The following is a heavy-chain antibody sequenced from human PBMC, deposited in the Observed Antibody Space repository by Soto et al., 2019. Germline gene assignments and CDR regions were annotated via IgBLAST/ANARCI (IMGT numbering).Heavy chain of an antibody. CDR3: ASSFIYVDRDAFDI. Sequence: EVQLVESGGGLVQPGGSLRLSCAASGFTVSSNYMSWVRQAPGKGLEWVSVIYSGGSTYYADSVKGRFTISRHNSKNTLYLQMNSLRAEDTAVYYCASSFIYVDRDAFDIWGQGTMVTVSS. CDR1: GFTVSSNY. CDR2: IYSGGST. V-gene: IGHV3-53*04. J-gene: IGHJ3*02. D-gene: IGHD3-16*01.